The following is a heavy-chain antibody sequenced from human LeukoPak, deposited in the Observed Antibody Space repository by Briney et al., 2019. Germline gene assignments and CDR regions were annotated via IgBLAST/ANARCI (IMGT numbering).Heavy chain of an antibody. D-gene: IGHD6-13*01. CDR3: ANRRSTGYSSSWYCFDY. J-gene: IGHJ4*02. CDR1: GFTFSSYA. CDR2: ISGSGGGT. Sequence: GGSLRLSCAASGFTFSSYAMSWVRQAPGKGLEWVSAISGSGGGTYYADSVKGRFTISRDNSKNTLYLQMNSLRAEDTAVYYCANRRSTGYSSSWYCFDYWGQGTLVTVSS. V-gene: IGHV3-23*01.